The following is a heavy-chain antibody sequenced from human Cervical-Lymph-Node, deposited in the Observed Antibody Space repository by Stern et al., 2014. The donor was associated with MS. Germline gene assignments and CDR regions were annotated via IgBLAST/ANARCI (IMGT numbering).Heavy chain of an antibody. CDR3: AREGMYYFDSTGYSPFDH. Sequence: HVQLQESRPGLVKPSETLSLTCNVSGGSVSSGSYYWSWIRQPPGKGLEWIGYLYDSWSTNYNPSLESRVTISVDTSRNQFSLKLSSVTAADTAVYYCAREGMYYFDSTGYSPFDHWGQGTLVTVSS. D-gene: IGHD3-22*01. J-gene: IGHJ4*02. CDR1: GGSVSSGSYY. CDR2: LYDSWST. V-gene: IGHV4-61*01.